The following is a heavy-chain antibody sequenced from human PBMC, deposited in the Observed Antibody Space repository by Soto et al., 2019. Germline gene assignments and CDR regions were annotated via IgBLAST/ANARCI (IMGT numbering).Heavy chain of an antibody. D-gene: IGHD3-10*01. Sequence: PGGSMRISFSASGFLLSSYEMNWVRQAPGKGLEWVSYVSRSGSAIYYAHSVKGRFTISRDNAKNSLYLQMNSLRAEDTAVYYCARGAYGRWGQGNLVTFS. CDR1: GFLLSSYE. CDR3: ARGAYGR. J-gene: IGHJ4*02. V-gene: IGHV3-48*03. CDR2: VSRSGSAI.